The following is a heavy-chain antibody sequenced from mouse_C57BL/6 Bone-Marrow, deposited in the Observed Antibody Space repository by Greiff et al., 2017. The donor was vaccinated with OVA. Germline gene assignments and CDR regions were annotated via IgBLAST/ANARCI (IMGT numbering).Heavy chain of an antibody. CDR1: GFNIKDYY. J-gene: IGHJ2*01. V-gene: IGHV14-2*01. Sequence: EVQGVESGAELVKPGASVKLSCTASGFNIKDYYMHWVKQRTEQGLEWIGRIDPEDGETKYAPKFQGKATITADTSSNTAYLQLSSLTSEDTAVYYCARGDLLLRNYFDYWGQGTTLTVSS. D-gene: IGHD1-1*01. CDR2: IDPEDGET. CDR3: ARGDLLLRNYFDY.